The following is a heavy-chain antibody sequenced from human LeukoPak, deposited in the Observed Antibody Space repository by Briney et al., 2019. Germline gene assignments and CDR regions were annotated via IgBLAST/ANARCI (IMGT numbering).Heavy chain of an antibody. CDR1: GGSISSYY. CDR3: ASRSSIWSGYQDTLYYFDS. Sequence: SETLSLTCTVSGGSISSYYWSWIRQPPGKRLEWIGHIYYSGGTNYNPSLKSRVTISVDPSKNQFSLKLSSVTAADTAVYYCASRSSIWSGYQDTLYYFDSWGQETLVTVSS. D-gene: IGHD3-3*01. J-gene: IGHJ4*02. CDR2: IYYSGGT. V-gene: IGHV4-59*01.